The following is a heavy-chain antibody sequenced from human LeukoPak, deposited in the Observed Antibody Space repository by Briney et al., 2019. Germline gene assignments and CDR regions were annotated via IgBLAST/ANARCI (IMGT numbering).Heavy chain of an antibody. CDR1: GFTFTNYP. D-gene: IGHD5-12*01. V-gene: IGHV3-23*01. CDR3: ARKLSGYAPFDC. Sequence: GGSLRLSCAASGFTFTNYPMIWVRQAPRRGLTWVSGISGSGGSTYYADSVKGRFTISRDNPRSTLYLQMSSLRAEDTAVYYCARKLSGYAPFDCWGQGTLVTVSS. CDR2: ISGSGGST. J-gene: IGHJ4*02.